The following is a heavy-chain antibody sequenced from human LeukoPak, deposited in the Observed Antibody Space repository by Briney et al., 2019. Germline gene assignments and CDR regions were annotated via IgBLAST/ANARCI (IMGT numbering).Heavy chain of an antibody. CDR1: GGSIRGYY. D-gene: IGHD4-17*01. J-gene: IGHJ5*02. V-gene: IGHV4-59*01. Sequence: SETLSLTCSVSGGSIRGYYWNWIRQPPGKGLEWIGYIYYSGCTNYNPSLKSRVTISVDKSKRQFSLNQTSVTAADTAVYYCARGGDYCNSFDPWGQGTLVSVSS. CDR2: IYYSGCT. CDR3: ARGGDYCNSFDP.